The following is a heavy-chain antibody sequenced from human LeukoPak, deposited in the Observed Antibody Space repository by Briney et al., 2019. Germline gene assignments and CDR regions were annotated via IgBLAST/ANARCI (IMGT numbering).Heavy chain of an antibody. CDR3: ASGGRGVVVPAATHYYMDV. D-gene: IGHD2-2*01. CDR2: ISSSSSTI. CDR1: GFTFSSYS. J-gene: IGHJ6*03. Sequence: GGSLRVSCAASGFTFSSYSMNWVRQAPGKGLEWVSYISSSSSTIYYADSVKGRFTISRDNAKNSLYLQMNSLRAEDTAVYYCASGGRGVVVPAATHYYMDVWGKGTTVTVSS. V-gene: IGHV3-48*01.